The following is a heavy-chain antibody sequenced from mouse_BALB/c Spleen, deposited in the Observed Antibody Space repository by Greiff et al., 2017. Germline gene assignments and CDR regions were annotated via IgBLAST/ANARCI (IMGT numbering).Heavy chain of an antibody. V-gene: IGHV2-6-7*01. CDR2: IWGDGST. Sequence: VKLMESGPGLVAPSQSLSITCTVSGFSLTGYGVNWVRQPPGKGLEWLGMIWGDGSTDYNSALKSRLSISKDNSKSQVFLKMNSLQTDDTARYYCARGGLGSKAWFAYWGQGTLVTVSA. CDR1: GFSLTGYG. J-gene: IGHJ3*01. CDR3: ARGGLGSKAWFAY. D-gene: IGHD1-1*01.